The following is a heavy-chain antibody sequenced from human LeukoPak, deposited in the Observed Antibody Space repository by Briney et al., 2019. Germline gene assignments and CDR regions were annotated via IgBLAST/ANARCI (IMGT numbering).Heavy chain of an antibody. CDR3: ARGRWAYVDTAMAYYFDY. J-gene: IGHJ4*02. Sequence: ASVKVSCKASGYTFTSYDINWVRQATGQGLEWTGWMNPNSGNTGYAQKFQGRVTITRNTSISTAYMELSSLRSEDTAVYYCARGRWAYVDTAMAYYFDYWGQGTLVTVSS. CDR1: GYTFTSYD. V-gene: IGHV1-8*01. CDR2: MNPNSGNT. D-gene: IGHD5-18*01.